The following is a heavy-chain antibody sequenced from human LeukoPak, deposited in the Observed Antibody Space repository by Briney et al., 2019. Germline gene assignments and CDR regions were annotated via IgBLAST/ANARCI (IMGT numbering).Heavy chain of an antibody. CDR1: GYTFTSYG. D-gene: IGHD2-21*01. CDR2: ISAYNGNT. V-gene: IGHV1-18*01. CDR3: ASQFWWAAVVGPALDC. Sequence: ASVKVSCKASGYTFTSYGISWVRQAPGQGLEWMGWISAYNGNTNYAQKLQGRVTMTTDTSTSTAYMELRSLRSDDTAVYYCASQFWWAAVVGPALDCWGQGTLVTVSS. J-gene: IGHJ4*02.